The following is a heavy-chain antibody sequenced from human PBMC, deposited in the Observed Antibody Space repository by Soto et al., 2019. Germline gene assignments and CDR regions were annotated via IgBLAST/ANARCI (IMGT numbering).Heavy chain of an antibody. J-gene: IGHJ3*02. Sequence: GGSLRLSCAASGFTFSSYSMNWVRQAPGKGLEWVSSISSSSSYIYYADSVKGRFTISRDNAKNSLYLQMNSLRAEDTAVYYCARDGRYCSGGSCYSNTFDIWGQGTMFTVSS. CDR3: ARDGRYCSGGSCYSNTFDI. CDR2: ISSSSSYI. V-gene: IGHV3-21*01. D-gene: IGHD2-15*01. CDR1: GFTFSSYS.